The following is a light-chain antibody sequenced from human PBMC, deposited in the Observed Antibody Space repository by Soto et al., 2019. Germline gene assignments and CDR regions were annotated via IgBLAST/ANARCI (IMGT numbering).Light chain of an antibody. Sequence: DIVMTQSPDSLAVSLGERAIINCKSSQSVLYSSNNKNYLAWYQQKPGQPPKLLIYWASTRESGVPDRFSGSGSGTDFTLTISSLQAEDVAFYYCQQYYSTWAFGQGTKVEIK. CDR2: WAS. CDR1: QSVLYSSNNKNY. V-gene: IGKV4-1*01. CDR3: QQYYSTWA. J-gene: IGKJ1*01.